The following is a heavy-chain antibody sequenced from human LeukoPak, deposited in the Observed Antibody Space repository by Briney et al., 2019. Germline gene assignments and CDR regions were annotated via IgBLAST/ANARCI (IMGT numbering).Heavy chain of an antibody. V-gene: IGHV1-69*05. Sequence: SVKVSFKASGGTFSSYAISWVRQAPGQGLEWMGRIIPIFGTANYAQTFQGRVTITTDESTSTAYMELSSLRSEDTAVYYCARAELYSSSWYNYWGQGTLVTVSS. CDR3: ARAELYSSSWYNY. J-gene: IGHJ4*02. CDR1: GGTFSSYA. CDR2: IIPIFGTA. D-gene: IGHD6-13*01.